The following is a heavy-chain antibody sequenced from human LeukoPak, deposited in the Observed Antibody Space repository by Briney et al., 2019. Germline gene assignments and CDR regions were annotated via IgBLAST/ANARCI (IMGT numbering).Heavy chain of an antibody. V-gene: IGHV3-74*01. D-gene: IGHD5-12*01. Sequence: GALRLSCVASGLTFSRSWMHWVRQAPGKGLMWVSRISSDGSTTYYADSVRGRFTISRDNAQNTLYLGMKGLRVEDTGVYFCARALTWIESWFDPWGQGTLVTVSS. CDR3: ARALTWIESWFDP. CDR2: ISSDGSTT. CDR1: GLTFSRSW. J-gene: IGHJ5*02.